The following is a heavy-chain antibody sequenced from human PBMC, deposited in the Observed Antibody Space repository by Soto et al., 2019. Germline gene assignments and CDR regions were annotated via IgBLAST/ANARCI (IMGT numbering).Heavy chain of an antibody. Sequence: APVKVSCKASGYTFTTYGISWVRQAPGQGLEWMGWISAYNGNTNYAQNLQGRVTLTTDTSTSSAYMELMSLRSDDTAVYYCARDTAYYYEVSRFRYFQHWGQGTLVTVPS. CDR2: ISAYNGNT. D-gene: IGHD3-22*01. J-gene: IGHJ1*01. CDR3: ARDTAYYYEVSRFRYFQH. CDR1: GYTFTTYG. V-gene: IGHV1-18*01.